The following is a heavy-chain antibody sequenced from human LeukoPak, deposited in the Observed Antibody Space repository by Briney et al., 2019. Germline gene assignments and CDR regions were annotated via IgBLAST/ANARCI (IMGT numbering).Heavy chain of an antibody. CDR1: GGSISSYY. J-gene: IGHJ6*04. CDR3: APRPYSSSWYGDV. CDR2: INHSGST. Sequence: PSETLSLTCTVSGGSISSYYWSWIRQPAGKGLEWIGEINHSGSTKYNPSLKSRVTISVDRSKNQFSLKVSSVTAADTAVYYCAPRPYSSSWYGDVWGKGTTVTIPS. D-gene: IGHD6-13*01. V-gene: IGHV4-34*01.